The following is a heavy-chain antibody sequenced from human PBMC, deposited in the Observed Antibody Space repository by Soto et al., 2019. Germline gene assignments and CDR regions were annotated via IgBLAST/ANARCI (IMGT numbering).Heavy chain of an antibody. J-gene: IGHJ5*02. CDR1: GFTFSSYS. CDR3: ARDGASSGWYPIGWFDP. CDR2: ISSSSSYI. V-gene: IGHV3-21*01. D-gene: IGHD6-19*01. Sequence: EVQLAESGGGLVKPGGSLRLSCAASGFTFSSYSMNWVRQAPGKGLEWVSSISSSSSYIYYADSVKGRFTISRDNAKNSLYLQMNSLRAEDTAVYYCARDGASSGWYPIGWFDPWGQGTLVTVSS.